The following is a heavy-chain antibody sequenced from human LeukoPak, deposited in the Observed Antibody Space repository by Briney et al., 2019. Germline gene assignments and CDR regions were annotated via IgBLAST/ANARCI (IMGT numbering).Heavy chain of an antibody. V-gene: IGHV1-8*01. D-gene: IGHD3-9*01. J-gene: IGHJ3*02. CDR2: MNPNSGNT. CDR3: ARGWRDILTGYYLYDVADAFDI. Sequence: ASVKVSCKASGYTFTSYDINWVRQATGQGLEWMGWMNPNSGNTGYAQKFQGRVTMTRNTSISTAYMELSSLRSEDTAVYYCARGWRDILTGYYLYDVADAFDIWGQGTMVTVSS. CDR1: GYTFTSYD.